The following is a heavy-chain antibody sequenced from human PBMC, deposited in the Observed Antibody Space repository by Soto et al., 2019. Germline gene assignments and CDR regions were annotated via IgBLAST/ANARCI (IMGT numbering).Heavy chain of an antibody. CDR3: ARVLVVVPAASDY. Sequence: GGSLSLSCAASGFTFSSYAMSWVRQAPGKGLEWVSSISSSSSYIYYADTVKGRFTISRDNAKNSLYLQMNSLRAEDTAVYYCARVLVVVPAASDYWGQGTLVTVSS. J-gene: IGHJ4*02. CDR1: GFTFSSYA. CDR2: ISSSSSYI. D-gene: IGHD2-2*01. V-gene: IGHV3-21*01.